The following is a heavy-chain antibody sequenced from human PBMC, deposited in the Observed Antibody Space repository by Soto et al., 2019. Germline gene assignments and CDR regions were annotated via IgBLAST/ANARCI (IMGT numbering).Heavy chain of an antibody. CDR2: MQDGGSI. D-gene: IGHD3-16*01. CDR3: ARGEGSGSNALGH. CDR1: GFTVSNNY. Sequence: EVLLEESGGGFVQPGGSLRLSCAASGFTVSNNYMTWVRQAPGKGLEWVAVMQDGGSISYADSVSDRFTISRDNAKNTVFLEMNSLRPEDTAVYFCARGEGSGSNALGHWGQGTLVTVSS. J-gene: IGHJ4*02. V-gene: IGHV3-66*01.